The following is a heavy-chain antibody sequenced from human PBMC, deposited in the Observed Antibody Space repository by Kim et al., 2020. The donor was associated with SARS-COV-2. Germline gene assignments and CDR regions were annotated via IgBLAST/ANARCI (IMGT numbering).Heavy chain of an antibody. CDR3: ASIRYGY. Sequence: AKSIRGRFTISRDNSKNTLFLQMNNLRAEDTAIYYCASIRYGYWGQGTLVTVSS. D-gene: IGHD4-17*01. V-gene: IGHV3-23*01. J-gene: IGHJ4*02.